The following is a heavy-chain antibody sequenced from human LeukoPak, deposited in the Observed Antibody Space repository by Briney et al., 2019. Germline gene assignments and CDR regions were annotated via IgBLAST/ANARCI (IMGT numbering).Heavy chain of an antibody. V-gene: IGHV2-70*11. CDR3: ARIVWGQQLVPPLYYYYGMDV. Sequence: SDPALVKPTQTLTLTCTFSGFSLSTSGMCVSWIRQPPGKALEWLARIDWDDDKYYSTSLKTRLTISKDTSKNQVVLTMTNMDPVDIATYYCARIVWGQQLVPPLYYYYGMDVWGQGTTVTVSS. CDR2: IDWDDDK. J-gene: IGHJ6*02. CDR1: GFSLSTSGMC. D-gene: IGHD6-13*01.